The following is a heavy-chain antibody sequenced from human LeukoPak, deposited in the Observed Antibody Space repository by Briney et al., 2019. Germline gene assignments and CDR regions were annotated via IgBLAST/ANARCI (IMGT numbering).Heavy chain of an antibody. Sequence: GGSLRLSCAASELSFSSYAMSWVRQAAGKGLEWVSAISGSGGSTYYADSVKGRFTISRDNSKNTLYLQMNSLRAEDTAVYYCASPRRVFPYYFDYWGQGTLVTVSS. CDR3: ASPRRVFPYYFDY. CDR1: ELSFSSYA. J-gene: IGHJ4*02. CDR2: ISGSGGST. V-gene: IGHV3-23*01. D-gene: IGHD2-21*01.